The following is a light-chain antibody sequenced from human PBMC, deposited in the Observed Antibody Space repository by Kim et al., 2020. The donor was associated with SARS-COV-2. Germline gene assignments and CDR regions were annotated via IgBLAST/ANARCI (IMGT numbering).Light chain of an antibody. CDR3: QQYYSTPRT. CDR2: WAS. CDR1: QSVLYSSKNKNY. J-gene: IGKJ1*01. V-gene: IGKV4-1*01. Sequence: ATINCKSSQSVLYSSKNKNYLAWYQQKPGQPPKRLIAWASTRESGVPDRFSGGGSGTDFTLTISSLQAEDVAVYYCQQYYSTPRTFGQGTKVDIK.